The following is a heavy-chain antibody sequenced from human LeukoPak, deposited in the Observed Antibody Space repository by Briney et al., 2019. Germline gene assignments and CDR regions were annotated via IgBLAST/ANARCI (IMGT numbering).Heavy chain of an antibody. D-gene: IGHD2-15*01. CDR2: IRSKANGYTT. J-gene: IGHJ3*02. Sequence: GGSLRLSCAASGFTFSGSAMHWVRQASGKGLEWVGRIRSKANGYTTAYGASVKGRFAISRDDSQRATYVQMNSLKIEDTAVYYCTRLAGGDAFDIWGPGTMVTVSS. V-gene: IGHV3-73*01. CDR3: TRLAGGDAFDI. CDR1: GFTFSGSA.